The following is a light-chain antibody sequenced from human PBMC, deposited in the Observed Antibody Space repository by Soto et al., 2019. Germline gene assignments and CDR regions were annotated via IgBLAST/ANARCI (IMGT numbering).Light chain of an antibody. V-gene: IGLV2-14*03. CDR3: SSYAATNTVL. CDR1: SSDIGAFNY. Sequence: QSALAQPASVSGSPRQSITISCTGTSSDIGAFNYVSWYQQHPGDAPKLLIFDVSERPSGISVRFSASKSGNTASLTISGLQTEDEAHYFCSSYAATNTVLFGGGTKVTVL. CDR2: DVS. J-gene: IGLJ2*01.